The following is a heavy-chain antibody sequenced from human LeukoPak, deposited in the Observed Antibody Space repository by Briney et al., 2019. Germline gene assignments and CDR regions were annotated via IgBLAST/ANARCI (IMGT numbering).Heavy chain of an antibody. V-gene: IGHV1-18*01. D-gene: IGHD4-23*01. CDR3: ARARANTVVTLMGYMDV. J-gene: IGHJ6*03. CDR2: ISAYNGNT. Sequence: GASVKVSCKASGYTFTSYGISWVRQAPGQGLEWMGWISAYNGNTNYAQKLQGRVTITADKSTSTAYMELSSLRSEDTAVYYCARARANTVVTLMGYMDVWGKGTTVTVSS. CDR1: GYTFTSYG.